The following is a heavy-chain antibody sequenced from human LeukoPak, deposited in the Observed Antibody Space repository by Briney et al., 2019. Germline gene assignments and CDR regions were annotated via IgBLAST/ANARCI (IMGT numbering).Heavy chain of an antibody. CDR2: ISYDGTNK. CDR1: GFTFSSYA. CDR3: ARSNYYDSRSWGFDI. V-gene: IGHV3-30*04. J-gene: IGHJ3*02. D-gene: IGHD3-22*01. Sequence: GRSLRLSCAASGFTFSSYAMHWVRQAPGKRLEWVTIISYDGTNKYYADSVKGRFTISRDNSKNTLFLQMNSLRAEDTAVYYCARSNYYDSRSWGFDIWGQGTMVTVSS.